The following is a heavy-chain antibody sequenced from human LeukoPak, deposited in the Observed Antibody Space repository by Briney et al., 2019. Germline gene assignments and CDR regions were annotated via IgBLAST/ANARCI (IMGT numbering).Heavy chain of an antibody. D-gene: IGHD3-16*01. CDR2: IYSGGST. CDR1: GGSISSGGYY. V-gene: IGHV3-66*01. Sequence: LSPTCTVSGGSISSGGYYWSWVRQAPGKGLEWVSVIYSGGSTYYADSVKGRFTISRDNSKNTLYLQMNSLRAEDTAVYYCARDLASGGQGTLVTVSS. J-gene: IGHJ1*01. CDR3: ARDLAS.